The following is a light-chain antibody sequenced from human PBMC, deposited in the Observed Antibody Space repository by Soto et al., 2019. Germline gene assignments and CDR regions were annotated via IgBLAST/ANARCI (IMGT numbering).Light chain of an antibody. V-gene: IGLV2-14*01. J-gene: IGLJ1*01. CDR2: EVT. CDR3: NSYTSRSTYV. CDR1: SSDVGGYNY. Sequence: QSVLTQPASVSGSPGQSITISCTGSSSDVGGYNYVSWYQQHPGRAPKLMIFEVTDRPSGVSNRFSGSKSGNTASLTISGLQAEDEADYYCNSYTSRSTYVFGTGTKVTAL.